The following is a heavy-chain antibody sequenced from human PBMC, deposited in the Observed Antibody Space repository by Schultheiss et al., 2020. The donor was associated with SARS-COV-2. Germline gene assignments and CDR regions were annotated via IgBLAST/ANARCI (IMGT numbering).Heavy chain of an antibody. CDR3: ARERRWDYDFWSGYSDWFDP. J-gene: IGHJ5*02. D-gene: IGHD3-3*01. Sequence: ASVKVSCKASGYTFTSHIMHWVRQAPGQGLEWMGIINPSGGSTSYAQKFQERVTITRDMSTSTAYMELSSLRAEDTAVYYCARERRWDYDFWSGYSDWFDPWGQGTLVTVSS. V-gene: IGHV1-46*01. CDR1: GYTFTSHI. CDR2: INPSGGST.